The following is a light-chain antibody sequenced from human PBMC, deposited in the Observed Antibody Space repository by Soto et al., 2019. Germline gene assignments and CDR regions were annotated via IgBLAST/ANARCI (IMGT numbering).Light chain of an antibody. CDR1: SSDIGAYDY. V-gene: IGLV2-14*01. J-gene: IGLJ1*01. CDR2: EVN. CDR3: SSYTSSSTV. Sequence: QSALTQPASLSGSPRQSITISCTGTSSDIGAYDYVSWFQQHPGKAPKLMISEVNNRPSGVSNRFSGSKAGNTASLTISGLQAEDEADYYCSSYTSSSTVFGTGTKVTVL.